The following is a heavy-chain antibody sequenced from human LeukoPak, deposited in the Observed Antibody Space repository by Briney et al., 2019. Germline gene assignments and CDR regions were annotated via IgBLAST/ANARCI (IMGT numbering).Heavy chain of an antibody. D-gene: IGHD6-13*01. CDR1: GFTFSSYG. CDR3: AKDHSSWYYDAFDI. J-gene: IGHJ3*02. V-gene: IGHV3-30*18. Sequence: PGGSLRLSCAASGFTFSSYGMHWVRQAPGKGLEWVAVISYDGSNKYYADSVKGRFTISRDNSKNTLYLQMNSLRAEDTAVYYCAKDHSSWYYDAFDIWGQGTMVTVSS. CDR2: ISYDGSNK.